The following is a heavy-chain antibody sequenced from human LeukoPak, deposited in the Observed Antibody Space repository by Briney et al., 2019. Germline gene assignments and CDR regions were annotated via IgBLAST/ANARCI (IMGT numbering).Heavy chain of an antibody. CDR3: ARVYYDSSGYLILDY. J-gene: IGHJ4*02. Sequence: SETLSLTCTVSGGSISSGSYYWSWTRQPAGKGLEWIWRIYTSGSTNYNPSLKSRVTISVDTSKNQFSLKLSSVTAADTAVYYCARVYYDSSGYLILDYWGQGTLVTVSS. CDR1: GGSISSGSYY. CDR2: IYTSGST. D-gene: IGHD3-22*01. V-gene: IGHV4-61*02.